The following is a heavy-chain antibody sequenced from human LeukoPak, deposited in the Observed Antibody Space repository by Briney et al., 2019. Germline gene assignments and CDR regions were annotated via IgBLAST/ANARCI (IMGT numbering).Heavy chain of an antibody. CDR1: GFTFDDYA. V-gene: IGHV3-9*01. CDR2: VSWNSDNI. J-gene: IGHJ4*02. Sequence: PGGSLRLSCVASGFTFDDYAIHWVRQAPGKGLEWVSGVSWNSDNIDYADSVKGRFTISRDNAKNFVYLQMNRLTIEDTALYYCAKEGESSSEAFDYWGQGTLVTVSS. CDR3: AKEGESSSEAFDY. D-gene: IGHD6-6*01.